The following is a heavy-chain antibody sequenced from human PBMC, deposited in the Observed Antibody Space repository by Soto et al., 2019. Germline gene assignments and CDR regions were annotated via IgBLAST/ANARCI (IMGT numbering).Heavy chain of an antibody. CDR3: AREERYSYGYFDY. D-gene: IGHD5-18*01. J-gene: IGHJ4*02. CDR2: IYHSGST. CDR1: GYSISSGYY. V-gene: IGHV4-38-2*02. Sequence: SETLSLTCTVSGYSISSGYYWGWIRQPPGKGLEWIGSIYHSGSTYYNPSLKSRVTISVDTSKNQFSLKLGSVTAADTAVYYCAREERYSYGYFDYWGQGTLVTVSS.